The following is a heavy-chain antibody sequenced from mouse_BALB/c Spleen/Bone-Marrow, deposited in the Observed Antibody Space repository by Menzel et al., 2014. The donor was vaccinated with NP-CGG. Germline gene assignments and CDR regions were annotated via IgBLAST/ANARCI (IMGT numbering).Heavy chain of an antibody. V-gene: IGHV1-80*01. D-gene: IGHD2-1*01. CDR1: GYTFTNFW. CDR3: ARVYYGNLDY. Sequence: QVQLKQSGAELVRPGSSVEISCKASGYTFTNFWMNWVKQRPGQGLEWIGQIHPGDGDTNNNGKFKGKATLTTDKSSSTAYMQLSSLSSEDSAVYFCARVYYGNLDYWGQGTTLTVSS. CDR2: IHPGDGDT. J-gene: IGHJ2*01.